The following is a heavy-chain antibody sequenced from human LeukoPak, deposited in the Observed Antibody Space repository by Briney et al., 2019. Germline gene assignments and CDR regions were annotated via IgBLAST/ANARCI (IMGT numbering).Heavy chain of an antibody. D-gene: IGHD3-10*01. Sequence: PGGSLRLSCAASGFTFSSYAMSWVRQAPGKGLEWVSAISGSGGSTYYADSVKGRFTISRDNSKNTLYLQMNSLRAEDTAVYYCAKAGWFGELLYPFDYWGQGTLVTVSS. CDR1: GFTFSSYA. CDR3: AKAGWFGELLYPFDY. J-gene: IGHJ4*02. CDR2: ISGSGGST. V-gene: IGHV3-23*01.